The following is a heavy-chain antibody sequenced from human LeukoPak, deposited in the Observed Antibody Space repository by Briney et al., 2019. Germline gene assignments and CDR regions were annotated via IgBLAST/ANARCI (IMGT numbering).Heavy chain of an antibody. J-gene: IGHJ5*02. CDR3: ARGGVVVPAAEEVGFDP. D-gene: IGHD2-2*01. Sequence: SQTLGLTCSVSVGSIRSSYSSWIRRPAGKGLEWIGRIYTSGGPNYNPSLKSRVTMSVDPSKDQFSLKLSSVTAADAAVYSCARGGVVVPAAEEVGFDPWGQGTLVTVSS. V-gene: IGHV4-4*07. CDR1: VGSIRSSY. CDR2: IYTSGGP.